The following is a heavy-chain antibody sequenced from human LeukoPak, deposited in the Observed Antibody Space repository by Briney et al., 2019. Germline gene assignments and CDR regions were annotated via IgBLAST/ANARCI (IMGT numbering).Heavy chain of an antibody. CDR2: ISGSGGST. D-gene: IGHD3-10*01. V-gene: IGHV3-23*01. Sequence: GGSLRLSCAASGFTFSSYGMSWVRQAPGKGLEWVSAISGSGGSTYYADSVKGRFTISRDNSKNTLYLQMNSLRAEDTAVFYCARYYYGSGTSFDPWGQGTLVTVSS. J-gene: IGHJ5*02. CDR1: GFTFSSYG. CDR3: ARYYYGSGTSFDP.